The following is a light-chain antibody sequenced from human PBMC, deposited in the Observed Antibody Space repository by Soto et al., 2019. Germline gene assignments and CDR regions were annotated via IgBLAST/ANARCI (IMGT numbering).Light chain of an antibody. V-gene: IGLV2-14*01. CDR2: EVS. J-gene: IGLJ1*01. CDR3: CSYATDSTYV. Sequence: QSVLTQPASVSGSPGQSITISCTGTSSDVGGYNYVSWYQQQSGKAPKLMIHEVSNRPSGVSNRFSGSKSGNTASLTISGLQAEDEAEYYCCSYATDSTYVFGTGTKLTVL. CDR1: SSDVGGYNY.